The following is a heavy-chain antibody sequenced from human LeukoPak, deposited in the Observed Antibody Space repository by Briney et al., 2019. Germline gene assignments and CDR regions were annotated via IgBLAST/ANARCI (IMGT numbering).Heavy chain of an antibody. CDR3: AREEAVAGTFDY. D-gene: IGHD6-19*01. CDR1: GFTFSSYD. CDR2: IGTAGDT. V-gene: IGHV3-13*01. Sequence: PGGSLRLSCAASGFTFSSYDMHWVRQATGKGLEWVSAIGTAGDTYYPGSVKGRFTISRENAKNSLYLQMNSLRAEDTAVYYCAREEAVAGTFDYWGQGTLVTVSS. J-gene: IGHJ4*02.